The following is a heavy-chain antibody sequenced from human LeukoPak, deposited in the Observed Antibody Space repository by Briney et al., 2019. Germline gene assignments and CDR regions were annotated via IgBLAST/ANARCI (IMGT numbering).Heavy chain of an antibody. CDR2: IYHSGST. CDR3: ARQVPRCGYSYGPLGYFDY. CDR1: GGSISSSNW. J-gene: IGHJ4*02. Sequence: PSGTLSLTCAVSGGSISSSNWWSWVRQPPGKGLEWIGEIYHSGSTNYNPSLKSRVTISVDKSKNQFSLKLSSVTAADTAVYYCARQVPRCGYSYGPLGYFDYWGQGTLVTVSS. D-gene: IGHD5-18*01. V-gene: IGHV4-4*02.